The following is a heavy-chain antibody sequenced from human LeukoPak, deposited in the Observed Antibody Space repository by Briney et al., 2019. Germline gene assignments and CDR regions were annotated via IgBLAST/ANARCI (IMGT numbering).Heavy chain of an antibody. J-gene: IGHJ6*02. CDR2: IVVGSGNT. Sequence: SVKVSCKASGFTFTSSAMQWVRQARGQRLEWIGWIVVGSGNTNYAQKFQERVAITRDMSTSTAYMELSSLRSEDTAVYYCATRARYYYGSRPGMDVWGQGTTVTVSS. D-gene: IGHD3-10*01. CDR3: ATRARYYYGSRPGMDV. V-gene: IGHV1-58*02. CDR1: GFTFTSSA.